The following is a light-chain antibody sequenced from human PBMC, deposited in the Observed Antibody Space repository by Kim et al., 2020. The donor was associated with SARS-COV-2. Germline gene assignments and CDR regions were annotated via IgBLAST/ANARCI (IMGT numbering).Light chain of an antibody. CDR2: GAS. CDR1: QSVSTK. Sequence: LSVSPGEDAALSCRASQSVSTKLAWYQHKPGQAPRLLISGASTRAPGIPARFSGSGSETEFTLSISSLQSEDFAVYYCQQYSDWPQFGQGTKLEI. V-gene: IGKV3-15*01. CDR3: QQYSDWPQ. J-gene: IGKJ2*01.